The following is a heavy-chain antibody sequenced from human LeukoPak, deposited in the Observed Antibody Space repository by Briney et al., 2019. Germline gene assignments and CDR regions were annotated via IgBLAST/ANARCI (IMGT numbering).Heavy chain of an antibody. CDR1: GASISTYY. D-gene: IGHD2-15*01. CDR3: ARHKETCSGDYCYLDYFDY. Sequence: SETLSLTCAVSGASISTYYWSWFRQPPGKGLEWIGYIYYSGSTNYNPSLENRDTISVDTSKKQFSLKLSSVTAADTAVYYCARHKETCSGDYCYLDYFDYWGQGTLVTVSS. CDR2: IYYSGST. J-gene: IGHJ4*02. V-gene: IGHV4-59*08.